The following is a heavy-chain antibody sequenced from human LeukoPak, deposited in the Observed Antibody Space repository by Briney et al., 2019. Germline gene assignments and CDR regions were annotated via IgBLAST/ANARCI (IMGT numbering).Heavy chain of an antibody. CDR1: GLTFGDYA. CDR2: IRAKTYGGTT. CDR3: ARAEYGGNAGGF. V-gene: IGHV3-49*03. D-gene: IGHD4-23*01. J-gene: IGHJ4*02. Sequence: GGSLRLSCTASGLTFGDYAMSWFRQAPGKGLEWVGFIRAKTYGGTTQYAASVKDRFTISRDDSKSIAYLQMNSLKTEDTAVYYCARAEYGGNAGGFWGQGTLVTVSS.